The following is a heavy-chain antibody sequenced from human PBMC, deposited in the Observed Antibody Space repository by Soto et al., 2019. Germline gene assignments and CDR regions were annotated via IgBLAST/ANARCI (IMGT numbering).Heavy chain of an antibody. CDR1: GFTFSSYG. CDR3: ARDNYYDSSGYFDY. D-gene: IGHD3-22*01. J-gene: IGHJ4*02. Sequence: GGSLRLSCAASGFTFSSYGMHWVRQAPGKGLEWVAVIWYDGSNKYYADSVKGRFTISRDNSKNTLYLQMNSLRAEDTAVYYCARDNYYDSSGYFDYWGQGTLVTVSS. CDR2: IWYDGSNK. V-gene: IGHV3-33*01.